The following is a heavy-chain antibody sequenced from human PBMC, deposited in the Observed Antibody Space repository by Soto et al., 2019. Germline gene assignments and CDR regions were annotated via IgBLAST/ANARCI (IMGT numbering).Heavy chain of an antibody. D-gene: IGHD3-16*01. CDR3: VRDLLGAGGPFDY. CDR1: GFIFSSFG. Sequence: QVQLVESGGGVVQPGRSLRLSCAASGFIFSSFGMHWVRQAPGKGLEWVAHIWYDGSNTYYADSVKGRFTISRDNSRNTVYWQMNGLRAEDTVVYHCVRDLLGAGGPFDYGGKGPLVTVSS. J-gene: IGHJ4*02. CDR2: IWYDGSNT. V-gene: IGHV3-33*01.